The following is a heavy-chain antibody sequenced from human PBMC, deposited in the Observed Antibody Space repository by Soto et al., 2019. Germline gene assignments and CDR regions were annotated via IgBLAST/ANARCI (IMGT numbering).Heavy chain of an antibody. CDR3: ATARAQWLEGSRADY. CDR2: ISGRGGGT. CDR1: GFTFSSYA. V-gene: IGHV3-23*01. D-gene: IGHD6-19*01. J-gene: IGHJ4*02. Sequence: GGSLRLSCAASGFTFSSYAMSWVRQAPGKGLEWVSAISGRGGGTYYADSVKGRFTISRDNSKNTLYLQMNSLRAEDTAVYYCATARAQWLEGSRADYWGQGTLVTVSS.